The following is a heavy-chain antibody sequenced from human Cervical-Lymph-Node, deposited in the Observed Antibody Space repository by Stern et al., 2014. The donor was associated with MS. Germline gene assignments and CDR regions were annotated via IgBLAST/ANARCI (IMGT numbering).Heavy chain of an antibody. CDR2: IHDSGST. Sequence: VQLVQSGPGLVKPSQTLSFTCTVSGGSISSSGYYWSWIRQPADKGLEWIGRIHDSGSTYYNPSLKSRVTISMDTAKNQFSLKLTSVTAADTAVYYCATTRWDLFTWNWFDPWGQGTLVTVSS. CDR1: GGSISSSGYY. J-gene: IGHJ5*02. V-gene: IGHV4-61*02. D-gene: IGHD1-26*01. CDR3: ATTRWDLFTWNWFDP.